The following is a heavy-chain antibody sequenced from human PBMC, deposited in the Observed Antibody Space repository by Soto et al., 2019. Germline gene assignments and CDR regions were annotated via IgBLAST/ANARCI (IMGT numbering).Heavy chain of an antibody. J-gene: IGHJ1*01. CDR3: TTVFD. Sequence: EAQLVESGGGLVKPGGSLRLSCSTSGLIFSGAWMNWVRQAPGKGLEWVGRIKSKSDGGTSDYAAPVKGRFTISRDDSKNTLFLQMNSLKTEYTAVYYCTTVFDWGQGTLVTVSS. V-gene: IGHV3-15*07. CDR1: GLIFSGAW. CDR2: IKSKSDGGTS.